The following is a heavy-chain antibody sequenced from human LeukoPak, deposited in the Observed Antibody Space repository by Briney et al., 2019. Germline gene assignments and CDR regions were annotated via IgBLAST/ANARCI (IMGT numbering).Heavy chain of an antibody. D-gene: IGHD2-2*01. V-gene: IGHV1-69*05. J-gene: IGHJ4*02. CDR2: IIPIFGTA. CDR3: ARGSVRRDIVVVPPDY. Sequence: WASVKVSCKASGGTFSSYAISWVRQAPGQGLEWMGGIIPIFGTANYAQKFQGRVTITTDESTSTAYMELSSLRSEDTAVYYCARGSVRRDIVVVPPDYWGQGTLVTVSS. CDR1: GGTFSSYA.